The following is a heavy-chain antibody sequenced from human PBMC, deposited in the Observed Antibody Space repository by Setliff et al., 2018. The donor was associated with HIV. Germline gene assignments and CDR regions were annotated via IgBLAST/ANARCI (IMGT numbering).Heavy chain of an antibody. J-gene: IGHJ3*02. D-gene: IGHD3-3*01. CDR3: ARESRNDFWSGYYRTFDI. Sequence: SETLSLTCTVSGGSISSGGYYWSWIRQHPGKGLEWIGYIYYSGSTYYNPSLKSRATISVDTSKNQFSLKLSSVTAADTAMYFCARESRNDFWSGYYRTFDIWGQGTMVTVSS. CDR1: GGSISSGGYY. CDR2: IYYSGST. V-gene: IGHV4-31*03.